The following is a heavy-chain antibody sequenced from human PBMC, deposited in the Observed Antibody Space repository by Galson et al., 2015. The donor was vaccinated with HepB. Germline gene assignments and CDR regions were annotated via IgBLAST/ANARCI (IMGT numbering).Heavy chain of an antibody. D-gene: IGHD3-3*01. Sequence: SVKVSCKASGYTFTSYGISWVRQAPGQGLEWMGWISAYNGNTNYAQKLQGRVTMTTDTSTSTAYMELNSLRSEDTAVYYCARVFSGEPNLQYFFYWGQGTLVTVSS. CDR3: ARVFSGEPNLQYFFY. CDR1: GYTFTSYG. CDR2: ISAYNGNT. V-gene: IGHV1-18*01. J-gene: IGHJ4*02.